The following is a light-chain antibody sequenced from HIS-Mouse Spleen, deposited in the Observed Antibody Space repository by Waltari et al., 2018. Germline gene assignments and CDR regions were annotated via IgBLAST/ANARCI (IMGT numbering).Light chain of an antibody. V-gene: IGLV2-8*01. CDR3: SSYAGSNNYV. J-gene: IGLJ1*01. Sequence: QSALTQPPSASGSPGQSVTISCTGTSSDVGGYNYVSWYQQHPGKAPKPMIYEVCKRPSGVPDRFSGSKSGNTASLTVSGLQAEDEADYYCSSYAGSNNYVFGTGTKVTVL. CDR2: EVC. CDR1: SSDVGGYNY.